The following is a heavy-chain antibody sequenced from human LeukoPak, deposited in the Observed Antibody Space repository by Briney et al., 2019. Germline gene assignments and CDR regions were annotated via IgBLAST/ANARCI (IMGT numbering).Heavy chain of an antibody. CDR1: GFTLSSYA. Sequence: KPGGSLRLSCAASGFTLSSYAMNWVRQAPGKGLEWVSSISSRSSYIYYADSVKGRFTISRDNAKNSLYLQMNSLRAEDTAVYYCARDLTHDYWGQGTLVTVSS. CDR3: ARDLTHDY. D-gene: IGHD1-14*01. V-gene: IGHV3-21*01. J-gene: IGHJ4*02. CDR2: ISSRSSYI.